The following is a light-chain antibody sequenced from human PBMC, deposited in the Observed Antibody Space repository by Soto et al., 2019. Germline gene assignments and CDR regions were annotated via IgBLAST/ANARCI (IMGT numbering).Light chain of an antibody. V-gene: IGKV3-15*01. CDR1: QSVSSN. CDR3: QQDNNWWT. J-gene: IGKJ1*01. Sequence: EIVMTQSPATLSVSPGERATLSCRASQSVSSNLAWYQQKPGQAPRLLIYGASTRATGIPARFSGSGSGTEFTLTISSLQSEDVAVYYCQQDNNWWTFGQGTKVEIK. CDR2: GAS.